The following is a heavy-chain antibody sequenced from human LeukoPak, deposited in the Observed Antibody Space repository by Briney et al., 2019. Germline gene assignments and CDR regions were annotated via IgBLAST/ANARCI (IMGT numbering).Heavy chain of an antibody. D-gene: IGHD6-6*01. J-gene: IGHJ4*02. CDR1: RFTFSNYW. Sequence: GASLRLSCAASRFTFSNYWMSWVSQDPGKGLEWVANIKQDGSVKYYVDSVKGRFTISRDNAKNSVYLQMNSLRAADTAVYYCARIGYSSSSTDYWGQGTLVTVSS. V-gene: IGHV3-7*01. CDR3: ARIGYSSSSTDY. CDR2: IKQDGSVK.